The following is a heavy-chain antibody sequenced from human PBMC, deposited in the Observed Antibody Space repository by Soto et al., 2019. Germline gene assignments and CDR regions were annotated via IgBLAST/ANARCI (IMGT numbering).Heavy chain of an antibody. CDR2: MRPNSGTI. CDR3: ARGRGSTSWYYFDY. D-gene: IGHD6-13*01. V-gene: IGHV1-8*01. Sequence: GASVKVSCKTSGNTFTSYDMNWVRQAPGQGLEWMGWMRPNSGTIGYAGKFQGRVSMTRNTSISTAYMELSGLTSEDTAVYYCARGRGSTSWYYFDYWGQGTQVTVSS. CDR1: GNTFTSYD. J-gene: IGHJ4*02.